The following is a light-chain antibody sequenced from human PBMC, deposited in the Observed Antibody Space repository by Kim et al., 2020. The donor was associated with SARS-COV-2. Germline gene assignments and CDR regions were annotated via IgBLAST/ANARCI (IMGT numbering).Light chain of an antibody. J-gene: IGLJ2*01. Sequence: ALGQKVRITCQGDSLRSYYASWYQQKPGQAPVLVIYGENNRPSGIPDRFSGSRSGNTASLTITGAQAEDEADYYCNSRDSSGNLLVFGGGTKLTVL. V-gene: IGLV3-19*01. CDR1: SLRSYY. CDR3: NSRDSSGNLLV. CDR2: GEN.